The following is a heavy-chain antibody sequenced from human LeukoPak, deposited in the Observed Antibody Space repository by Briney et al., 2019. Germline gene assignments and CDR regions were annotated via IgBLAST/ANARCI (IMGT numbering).Heavy chain of an antibody. D-gene: IGHD5-24*01. V-gene: IGHV3-48*04. CDR2: ISSRSSSI. J-gene: IGHJ4*02. CDR3: AGGRDSTQLYFDS. Sequence: GGSLRLSCAASGFTFSSYSMNWVRQAPGKGLEWVSYISSRSSSIYYADSVKGRFTISRDNAKNTLYLQMDSLRAEDTAVYYCAGGRDSTQLYFDSWGQGTLVTVS. CDR1: GFTFSSYS.